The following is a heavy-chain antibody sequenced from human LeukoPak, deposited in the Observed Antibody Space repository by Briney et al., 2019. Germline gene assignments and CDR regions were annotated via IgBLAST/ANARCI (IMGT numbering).Heavy chain of an antibody. CDR3: AKKYSTGLDP. J-gene: IGHJ5*02. D-gene: IGHD1-26*01. V-gene: IGHV3-23*01. CDR2: INGSGGST. CDR1: GFTFGSYA. Sequence: GGSLRLSCAASGFTFGSYAMSWVRQAPGKGLEWVSGINGSGGSTYYTDSVKGRFTISRDNSKNTLYLQMNSLRAEDTAIYYCAKKYSTGLDPWGQGHLVTVSS.